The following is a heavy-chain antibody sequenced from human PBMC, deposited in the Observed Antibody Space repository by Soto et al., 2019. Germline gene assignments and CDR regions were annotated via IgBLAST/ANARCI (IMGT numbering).Heavy chain of an antibody. CDR3: ASIGAPEDGGFGDSATS. Sequence: SEMLSLSCAVSGGSISCGGYSWSWIRQPPGKGLEWIGYIYHSGSTYYNPSLKSRVTISVDNSKNTLYLQMNSLRAEDTAVYFCASIGAPEDGGFGDSATSWGQGTLVTVSS. J-gene: IGHJ5*02. CDR1: GGSISCGGYS. CDR2: IYHSGST. D-gene: IGHD3-10*01. V-gene: IGHV4-30-2*01.